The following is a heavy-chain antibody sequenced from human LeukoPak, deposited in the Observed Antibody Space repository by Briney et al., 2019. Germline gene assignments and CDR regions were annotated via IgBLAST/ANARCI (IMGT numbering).Heavy chain of an antibody. D-gene: IGHD5-18*01. CDR3: ARYKDGYNYYFDP. CDR1: GYSISTSYY. Sequence: SETLSLTCSVSGYSISTSYYWGWVRQPPGKGLEWIGSIFNSGSTYYNPSLKSRVTISVDLSKNQFSLKLSSVTAADTALYYCARYKDGYNYYFDPWGQGTLVTVSS. J-gene: IGHJ4*02. V-gene: IGHV4-38-2*02. CDR2: IFNSGST.